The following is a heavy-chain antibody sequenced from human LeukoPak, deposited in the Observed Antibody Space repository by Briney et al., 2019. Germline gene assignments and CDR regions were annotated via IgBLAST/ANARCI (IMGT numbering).Heavy chain of an antibody. D-gene: IGHD2-2*01. CDR3: ASSPRLTTSWFLFDS. Sequence: PSPTLSLTCSVSGDSFSNHYWTWIRQPPGKGLEWLGYVYYSGSPNYNPSLKARLHLSVATSKNRFSLKLSSVTAADTAVYYCASSPRLTTSWFLFDSWGHGTLVTVSS. V-gene: IGHV4-59*08. J-gene: IGHJ5*01. CDR1: GDSFSNHY. CDR2: VYYSGSP.